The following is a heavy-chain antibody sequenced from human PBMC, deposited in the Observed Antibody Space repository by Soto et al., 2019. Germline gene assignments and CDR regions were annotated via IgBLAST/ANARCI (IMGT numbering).Heavy chain of an antibody. Sequence: QVQLVESGGGVVQPGRSLRLSCAASGFTFSSYAMHWVRQAPGKGLEWVAVISYDGSNKYYADSVKGRFTISRDNSKNTLYLQMNSLRAEDTAVYYCARGMSIAARRSRSEYAFDIWGQGTMVTVSS. CDR1: GFTFSSYA. V-gene: IGHV3-30-3*01. J-gene: IGHJ3*02. CDR2: ISYDGSNK. CDR3: ARGMSIAARRSRSEYAFDI. D-gene: IGHD6-6*01.